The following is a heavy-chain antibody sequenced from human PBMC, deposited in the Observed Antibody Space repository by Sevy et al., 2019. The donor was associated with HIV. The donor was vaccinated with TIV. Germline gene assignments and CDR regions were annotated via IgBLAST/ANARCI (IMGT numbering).Heavy chain of an antibody. Sequence: GGSLRLSCAASGFTFSPYWMTWVRQAPGKGLEWVANIRPDGSDKYYVDSVKGRFNISRDNAKNSLYPQMNSLRADDAAMYCCARGVGLDCWGQGALVTVSS. CDR3: ARGVGLDC. CDR2: IRPDGSDK. CDR1: GFTFSPYW. D-gene: IGHD1-26*01. J-gene: IGHJ4*02. V-gene: IGHV3-7*01.